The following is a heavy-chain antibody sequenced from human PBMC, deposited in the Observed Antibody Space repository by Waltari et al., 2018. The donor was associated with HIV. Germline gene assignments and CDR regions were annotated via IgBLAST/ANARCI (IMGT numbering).Heavy chain of an antibody. CDR2: VDHRGSP. Sequence: QVVLQQWGAGLLKPSETLSLTCAVYGGSFSGPHCSWLRLTPERGMEWIGQVDHRGSPNYNPLLKSRVSLAVDPSKSQFSMRMTSVTAADTANYFCARTVQKTAFASGDWAWEQIYGGYFFDFWSQGTRLTVSS. V-gene: IGHV4-34*01. D-gene: IGHD2-2*03. CDR1: GGSFSGPH. CDR3: ARTVQKTAFASGDWAWEQIYGGYFFDF. J-gene: IGHJ4*02.